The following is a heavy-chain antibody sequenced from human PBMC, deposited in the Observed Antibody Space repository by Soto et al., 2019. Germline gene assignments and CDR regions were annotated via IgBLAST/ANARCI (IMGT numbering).Heavy chain of an antibody. D-gene: IGHD6-13*01. CDR3: ARKPYSSSWSDY. CDR2: ISRSGSTI. V-gene: IGHV3-11*01. Sequence: QVQLVESGGGLVKPGGSLRLSCAASGFTFSDYYMRWIRQAPGKGLEWVSYISRSGSTIYYANSVKGRFTISRDNAKNSLYLQMNSLRAEDTAVYYCARKPYSSSWSDYWGQGTLVTVSS. CDR1: GFTFSDYY. J-gene: IGHJ4*02.